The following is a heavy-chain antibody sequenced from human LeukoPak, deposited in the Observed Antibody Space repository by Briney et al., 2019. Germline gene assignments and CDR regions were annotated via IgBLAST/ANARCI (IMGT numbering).Heavy chain of an antibody. CDR2: IYYSGST. CDR1: GGSISSYY. J-gene: IGHJ4*02. D-gene: IGHD3-3*01. Sequence: PSETLSLTCTVSGGSISSYYWSWIRQPPGKGLEWIGYIYYSGSTNYNPSLKSRVTISVDTSKNQFSLKLSSVTAADTAVYYCARERFREGDYFDYWGQGTLVTVSS. CDR3: ARERFREGDYFDY. V-gene: IGHV4-59*01.